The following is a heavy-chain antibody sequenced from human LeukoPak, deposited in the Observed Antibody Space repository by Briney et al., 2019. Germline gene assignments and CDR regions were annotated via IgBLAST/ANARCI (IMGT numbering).Heavy chain of an antibody. CDR3: ARGPPYGSGSHFDY. Sequence: ASVKVSCKASGYTFTGYYMHWVRQAPGQGLEWMGWINPNSGGTNYAQKFQGRVTMTRDTSISTAYMELSRLRSDDTAVYYCARGPPYGSGSHFDYWGQGTLVTVSS. D-gene: IGHD3-10*01. V-gene: IGHV1-2*02. CDR2: INPNSGGT. J-gene: IGHJ4*02. CDR1: GYTFTGYY.